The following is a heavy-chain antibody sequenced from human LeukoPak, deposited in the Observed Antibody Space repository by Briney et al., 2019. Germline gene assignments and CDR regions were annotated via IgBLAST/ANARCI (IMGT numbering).Heavy chain of an antibody. J-gene: IGHJ4*02. D-gene: IGHD3-16*02. CDR3: ARESDYVWGSYRLGGFDY. V-gene: IGHV1-18*01. CDR2: ISAYNGNT. Sequence: ASVKVSCKASGYTFTSYGISWVRQAPGQGLEWMGWISAYNGNTNYAQKLQSRVTMTTDTSTSTAYMELRSLRSDDTAVYYCARESDYVWGSYRLGGFDYWGQGTLVTVSS. CDR1: GYTFTSYG.